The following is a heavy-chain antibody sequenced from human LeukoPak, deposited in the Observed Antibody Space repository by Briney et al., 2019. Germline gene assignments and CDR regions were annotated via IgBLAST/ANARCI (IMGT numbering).Heavy chain of an antibody. Sequence: SETLSLTCTVSGGSISSSRYYWAWIRQSPGKGLEWIGSLYYSGSAYYNPSLKSRVTISVDTSKNQFSLKLSSVTAADTAVYYCARGTYGSGRTYYYGMDVWGRGTTVTVSS. J-gene: IGHJ6*02. D-gene: IGHD3-10*01. CDR3: ARGTYGSGRTYYYGMDV. V-gene: IGHV4-39*07. CDR1: GGSISSSRYY. CDR2: LYYSGSA.